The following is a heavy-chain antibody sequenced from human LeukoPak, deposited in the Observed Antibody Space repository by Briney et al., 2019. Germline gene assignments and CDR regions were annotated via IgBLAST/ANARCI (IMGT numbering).Heavy chain of an antibody. CDR3: AREPIGYCSGGSCYIHYMDV. V-gene: IGHV1-58*02. J-gene: IGHJ6*03. Sequence: SVKVSCKASGFTFTSSAMQWVRQARGQRLEWIGWIVVGSGNTNYAQKFQERVTITRDMSTSTAYMELSSLRSEDTAVYYCAREPIGYCSGGSCYIHYMDVWGKGTTVTVSS. CDR2: IVVGSGNT. D-gene: IGHD2-15*01. CDR1: GFTFTSSA.